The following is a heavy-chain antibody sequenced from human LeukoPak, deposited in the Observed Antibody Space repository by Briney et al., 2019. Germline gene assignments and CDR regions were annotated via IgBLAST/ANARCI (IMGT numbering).Heavy chain of an antibody. CDR3: ASGLTSDTLY. V-gene: IGHV1-2*02. J-gene: IGHJ4*02. CDR1: GYTFTGYY. CDR2: INPNSGRT. D-gene: IGHD3-22*01. Sequence: GSVRVSCKASGYTFTGYYMNWVRQAPGQGVEWMGCINPNSGRTNYAQNFLRSVTFTRHPSISTAYLELSSLRSDDSAVYYCASGLTSDTLYWGQGTLVTVSS.